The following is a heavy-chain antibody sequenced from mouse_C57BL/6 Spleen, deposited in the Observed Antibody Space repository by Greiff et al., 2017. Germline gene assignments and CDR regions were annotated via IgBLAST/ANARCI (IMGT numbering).Heavy chain of an antibody. CDR1: GFTFSSYT. Sequence: EVKLEESGGGLVKPGGSLKLSCAASGFTFSSYTMSWVRQTPEKRLAWVATISGGGGNTYYPDSVKGRFTISRDNAKNTLYLQMSSLRSEDTALYYCARGYYYGSSLDYWGQGTTLTVSS. J-gene: IGHJ2*01. V-gene: IGHV5-9*01. CDR3: ARGYYYGSSLDY. D-gene: IGHD1-1*01. CDR2: ISGGGGNT.